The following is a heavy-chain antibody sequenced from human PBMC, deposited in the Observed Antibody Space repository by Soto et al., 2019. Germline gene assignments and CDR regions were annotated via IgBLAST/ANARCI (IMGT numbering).Heavy chain of an antibody. CDR2: IYHSGST. CDR3: ASHSGSYYRRFDP. CDR1: GGSISSSNW. V-gene: IGHV4-4*02. J-gene: IGHJ5*02. D-gene: IGHD1-26*01. Sequence: QVQLQESGPGLVKPSGTLSLTCAVSGGSISSSNWWSWVRQPPGKGLEWIGEIYHSGSTNYNPSLKSRVTKSVDKSKNQFSLELSSVTAADPAVYYCASHSGSYYRRFDPWGQGTLVTVSS.